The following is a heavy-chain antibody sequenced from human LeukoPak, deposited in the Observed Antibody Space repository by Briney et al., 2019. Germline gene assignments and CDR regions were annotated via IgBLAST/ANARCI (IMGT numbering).Heavy chain of an antibody. Sequence: GRSLRLSCAASGFTFSSYGMHWVRQAPGKGLEWVAVISYDGSNKYYADSVKGRFTISRDNSKNTLYLQMNSLRAEDTAVYYCAKGSNSGYAKSYFDYWGQGTLVTVSS. J-gene: IGHJ4*02. V-gene: IGHV3-30*18. CDR1: GFTFSSYG. CDR3: AKGSNSGYAKSYFDY. D-gene: IGHD5-12*01. CDR2: ISYDGSNK.